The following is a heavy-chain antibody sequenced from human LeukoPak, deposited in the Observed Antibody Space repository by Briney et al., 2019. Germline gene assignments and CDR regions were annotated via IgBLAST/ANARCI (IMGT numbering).Heavy chain of an antibody. J-gene: IGHJ2*01. Sequence: TGGSLRLSCEASGFTFSDYYMSWIRQAPGKGLEWVSAIRGSGGSTNYADSMRGRFTISRDNSKNTLYLQMNSLRAEDTAVYYCAKVLGYGDSSYWYFDLWGRGTLVTVSS. D-gene: IGHD3-22*01. CDR2: IRGSGGST. CDR3: AKVLGYGDSSYWYFDL. V-gene: IGHV3-23*01. CDR1: GFTFSDYY.